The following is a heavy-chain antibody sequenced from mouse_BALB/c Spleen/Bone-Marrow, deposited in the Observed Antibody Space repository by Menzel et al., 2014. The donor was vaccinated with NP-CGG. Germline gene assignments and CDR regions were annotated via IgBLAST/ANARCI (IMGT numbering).Heavy chain of an antibody. D-gene: IGHD2-4*01. Sequence: EVKLVESGPELVKPGASVMMSCKASGYTLTSYVIHWVKQKPGQGLEWIAYINPYNDDTKYNEKLKGKATLTSDKSSSTANMEFSSLTSEDSAVFYCARGGITNYYGLDYWGQGTSVTVSS. CDR3: ARGGITNYYGLDY. J-gene: IGHJ4*01. CDR1: GYTLTSYV. CDR2: INPYNDDT. V-gene: IGHV1-14*01.